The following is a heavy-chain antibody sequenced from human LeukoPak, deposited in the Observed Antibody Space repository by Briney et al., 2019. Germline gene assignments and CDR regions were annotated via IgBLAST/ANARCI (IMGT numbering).Heavy chain of an antibody. CDR3: ATEADCSGTSCLALDH. J-gene: IGHJ4*02. V-gene: IGHV3-30*03. CDR1: GFTSRSSG. D-gene: IGHD2-2*01. CDR2: ISYDVIET. Sequence: GASLRLSCADSGFTSRSSGMHCGPDAPGEGLEWVARISYDVIETNYADSVEGRFSISRDTSKNTVYLQMNSLRTEDTAVYYCATEADCSGTSCLALDHWGQGTLVIVSS.